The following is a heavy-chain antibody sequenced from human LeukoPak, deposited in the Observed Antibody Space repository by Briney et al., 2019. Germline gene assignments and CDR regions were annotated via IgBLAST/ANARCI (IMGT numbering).Heavy chain of an antibody. V-gene: IGHV3-9*01. CDR2: ISWNSDNI. J-gene: IGHJ3*02. D-gene: IGHD6-13*01. Sequence: PGRSLRLSCAASGFTFDDYAMHWVRQPPGKDLEWVSGISWNSDNIGYVDSVKGRFTISRDNAKNSLYLQMNSLRAEDTALYYCAKSESSSWPEGAFDIWGQGTMVTVSS. CDR3: AKSESSSWPEGAFDI. CDR1: GFTFDDYA.